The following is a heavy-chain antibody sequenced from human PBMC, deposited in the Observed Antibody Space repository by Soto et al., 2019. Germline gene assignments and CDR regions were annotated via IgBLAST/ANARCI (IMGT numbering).Heavy chain of an antibody. J-gene: IGHJ5*01. D-gene: IGHD6-19*01. Sequence: GASVNVSCKASEYTFTGYYMHWVRQAPGQGLEWMGWINPNSGDTKNAQKFQGRVTMTRDTSISTAYMELSRLTPDDTAVYYCARDMAVAGTSVFDCWGQGNLVTVSS. CDR1: EYTFTGYY. CDR3: ARDMAVAGTSVFDC. V-gene: IGHV1-2*02. CDR2: INPNSGDT.